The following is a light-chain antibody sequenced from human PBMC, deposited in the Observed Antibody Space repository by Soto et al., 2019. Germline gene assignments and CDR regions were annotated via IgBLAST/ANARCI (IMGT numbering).Light chain of an antibody. CDR2: GNR. V-gene: IGLV1-44*01. Sequence: QSVLTQPPSASVTPGQRVTISCSGGNSNIGSNIVNWYQQLPGTAPRLLIYGNRPRPSGVPDRFSGSKSGTSASLASSGLQSEDAADYYCASWDDSVNGWVFGGGTKLTVL. CDR1: NSNIGSNI. J-gene: IGLJ3*02. CDR3: ASWDDSVNGWV.